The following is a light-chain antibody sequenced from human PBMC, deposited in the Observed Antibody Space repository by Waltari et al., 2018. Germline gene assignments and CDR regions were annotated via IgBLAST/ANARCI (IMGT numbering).Light chain of an antibody. CDR1: RGNIASKF. Sequence: KFMLTQPHSVSESPGKTVTISCTRSRGNIASKFGPLSQQRPGSAPRSLIKEDNQRLSGVPDRFSGSIDTSSNSASLTVSGLRTEDEADYYCQSYDGFNQWVFGGGTKLTVL. J-gene: IGLJ3*02. CDR2: EDN. CDR3: QSYDGFNQWV. V-gene: IGLV6-57*03.